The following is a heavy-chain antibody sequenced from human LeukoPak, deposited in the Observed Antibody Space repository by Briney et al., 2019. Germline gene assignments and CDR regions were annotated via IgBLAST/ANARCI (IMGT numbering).Heavy chain of an antibody. J-gene: IGHJ4*02. D-gene: IGHD3-22*01. Sequence: GGSLRLSCAASGLTFSSYWMSWVRQDPGKGLEWVANIKQDGSEKYYVDSVKGRFAISRDNAKNSLYLQMNSLRAEDTAVYYCARDLDYYDSSGPFDYWGQGTLVTVSS. CDR3: ARDLDYYDSSGPFDY. CDR2: IKQDGSEK. V-gene: IGHV3-7*01. CDR1: GLTFSSYW.